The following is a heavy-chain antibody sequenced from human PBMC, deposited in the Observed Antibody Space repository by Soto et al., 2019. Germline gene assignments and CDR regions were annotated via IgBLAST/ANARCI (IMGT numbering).Heavy chain of an antibody. D-gene: IGHD3-3*01. V-gene: IGHV4-39*07. Sequence: SETLSLTCTVSGASISSSSYYWRWIRQPPGKGLEWIGTYYYSGSVYYSPSLKSRVTISVDTSKNQFSLKLSSVTAADTAVYYCARGVFDFWKYYYYYMDVWGKGTTVTVSS. CDR3: ARGVFDFWKYYYYYMDV. CDR2: YYYSGSV. CDR1: GASISSSSYY. J-gene: IGHJ6*03.